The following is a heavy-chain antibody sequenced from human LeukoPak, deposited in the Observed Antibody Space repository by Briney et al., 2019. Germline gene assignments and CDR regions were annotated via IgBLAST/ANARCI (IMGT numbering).Heavy chain of an antibody. D-gene: IGHD3-10*01. V-gene: IGHV4-34*01. CDR3: ARCYYGSGSYYNT. CDR1: GGSFSGYY. J-gene: IGHJ5*02. Sequence: SETLSLTCAVYGGSFSGYYWSWTRQPPGRGLEWIGEINHSGSTNYNPSLKSRVTISVDTSKNQFSLKLSSVTAADTAVYYCARCYYGSGSYYNTWGQGTLVTVSS. CDR2: INHSGST.